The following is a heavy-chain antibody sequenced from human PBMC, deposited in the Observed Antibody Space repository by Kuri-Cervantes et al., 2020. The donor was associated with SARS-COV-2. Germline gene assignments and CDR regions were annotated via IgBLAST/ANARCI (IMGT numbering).Heavy chain of an antibody. J-gene: IGHJ3*02. V-gene: IGHV4-38-2*02. CDR1: GSIFSSYE. Sequence: ESLKTSCAASGSIFSSYERSWVRQAPGKGLEWIGSIYYSGSTYYNPSLKSRVTISVDTSKNQFSLKLSSVTAADTAVYYCARDSYGGADDAFDIWGQGTMVTVSS. CDR3: ARDSYGGADDAFDI. CDR2: IYYSGST. D-gene: IGHD4-23*01.